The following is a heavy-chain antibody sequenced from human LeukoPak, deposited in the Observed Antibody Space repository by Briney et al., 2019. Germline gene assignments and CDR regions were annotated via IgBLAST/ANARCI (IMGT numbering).Heavy chain of an antibody. Sequence: GGSLRLSCAASGFTFSDYYMSWFRQAPGKGPECISYISKSGSTIYYADSVKGRFTISRDNAKDSLYVQMNSLRAEDTAVYYCAREPTVTIPEMDYFDYWGQGTLVTVSS. CDR3: AREPTVTIPEMDYFDY. V-gene: IGHV3-11*01. D-gene: IGHD4-17*01. J-gene: IGHJ4*02. CDR1: GFTFSDYY. CDR2: ISKSGSTI.